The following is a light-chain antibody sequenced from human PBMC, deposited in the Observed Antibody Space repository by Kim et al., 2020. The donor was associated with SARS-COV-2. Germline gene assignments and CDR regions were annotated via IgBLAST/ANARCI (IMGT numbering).Light chain of an antibody. CDR1: TGPVSSGHH. Sequence: GGTVPLTRPSSTGPVSSGHHPYWFQKKPGQAPRTLIFDTSNRHSWTPARFSGSLLGGKGALTLSGAQPEDEAEYYCLLSYSAARPVFGGGTQLTVL. CDR3: LLSYSAARPV. V-gene: IGLV7-46*01. CDR2: DTS. J-gene: IGLJ2*01.